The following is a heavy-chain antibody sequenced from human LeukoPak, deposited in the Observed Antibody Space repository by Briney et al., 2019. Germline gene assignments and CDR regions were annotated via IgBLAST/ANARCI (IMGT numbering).Heavy chain of an antibody. V-gene: IGHV3-23*01. CDR3: AKSTVTGAWFPQPLIFTPLDY. CDR2: ISGSGGST. Sequence: GGSLRLSCAASGFTFSSYAMSWVRQAPGKGLEWVSAISGSGGSTYCADSVKGRFTISRDNSKNTLYLQMNSLRAEDTAVYYCAKSTVTGAWFPQPLIFTPLDYWGQGTLVTVSS. D-gene: IGHD3-9*01. CDR1: GFTFSSYA. J-gene: IGHJ4*02.